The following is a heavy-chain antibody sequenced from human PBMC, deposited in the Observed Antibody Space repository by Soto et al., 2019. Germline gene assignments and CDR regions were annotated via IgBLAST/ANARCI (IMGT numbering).Heavy chain of an antibody. D-gene: IGHD6-6*01. CDR2: ISGSGGST. CDR3: ATSSIAARPADYYYYYYMDV. CDR1: GFTFSSYA. Sequence: GGSLRLSCAASGFTFSSYAMSWVRQAPGKGLEWVSAISGSGGSTYYADSVKGRFATSRDNSKNMLYLQMNSLRAEDTAVYYCATSSIAARPADYYYYYYMDVWGKGTTVTVSS. V-gene: IGHV3-23*01. J-gene: IGHJ6*03.